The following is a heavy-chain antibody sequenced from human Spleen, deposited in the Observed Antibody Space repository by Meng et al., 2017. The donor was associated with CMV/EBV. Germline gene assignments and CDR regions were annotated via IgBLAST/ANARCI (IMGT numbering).Heavy chain of an antibody. V-gene: IGHV1-2*02. CDR2: VNPSTGHT. CDR3: ARTYYYDYGMDV. CDR1: GYTFSSYY. J-gene: IGHJ6*02. Sequence: ASVKVSCKASGYTFSSYYMHWVRQAPGQGLEWMGWVNPSTGHTQYTEKFQGRVTMTRDTSINTAYMELSSLSFKDTAVYYCARTYYYDYGMDVWGQGTTVTVSS.